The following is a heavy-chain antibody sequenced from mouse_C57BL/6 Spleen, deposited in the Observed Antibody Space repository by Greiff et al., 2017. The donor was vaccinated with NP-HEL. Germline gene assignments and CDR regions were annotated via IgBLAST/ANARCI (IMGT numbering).Heavy chain of an antibody. CDR2: IYPGDGDT. V-gene: IGHV1-82*01. J-gene: IGHJ2*01. CDR1: GYAFSSSW. D-gene: IGHD1-1*01. Sequence: QVQLKESGPELVKPGASVKISCKASGYAFSSSWMNWVKQRPGKGLEWIGRIYPGDGDTNYIGKFKGKATLTADKSSSTAYMQLSSMTSDDSAVYFCARELRYFDYWGQGTTLTVSS. CDR3: ARELRYFDY.